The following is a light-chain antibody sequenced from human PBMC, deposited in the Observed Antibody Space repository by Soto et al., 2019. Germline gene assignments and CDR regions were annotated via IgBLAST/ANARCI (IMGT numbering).Light chain of an antibody. Sequence: QSALTQPASVSGSPGQSITISCTGTSGDIGSYNRVSWYQQLPGKAPKLMISEVSNRPSGVSNRFSGSKSGNTASLTISGLQAEDEADYYCSSYTAGGTIFGTGTKLTVL. CDR1: SGDIGSYNR. CDR3: SSYTAGGTI. J-gene: IGLJ1*01. CDR2: EVS. V-gene: IGLV2-14*01.